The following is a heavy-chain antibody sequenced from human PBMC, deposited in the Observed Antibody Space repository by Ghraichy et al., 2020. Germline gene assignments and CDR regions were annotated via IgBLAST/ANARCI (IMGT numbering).Heavy chain of an antibody. CDR2: ISSGGDTI. D-gene: IGHD4-23*01. Sequence: GGSLRLSCAASGFTFSDYYMSWIRQAPGKGLEWLSHISSGGDTIYYAESVKGRFTMSRDNAKNSLYLQMNSLRAEDTAVYYCARDIPNWGSNSAFDYWGQGTQVTVSS. J-gene: IGHJ4*02. V-gene: IGHV3-11*01. CDR1: GFTFSDYY. CDR3: ARDIPNWGSNSAFDY.